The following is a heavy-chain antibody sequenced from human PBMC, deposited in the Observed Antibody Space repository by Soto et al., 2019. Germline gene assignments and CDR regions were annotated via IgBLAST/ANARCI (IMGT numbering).Heavy chain of an antibody. CDR1: GGSMSRYY. V-gene: IGHV4-59*01. D-gene: IGHD1-1*01. Sequence: PSETLSLTCTVCGGSMSRYYWTWIRQPPGKGLEWIGNIHYTGSTNYNPSLKSRVTILLGTSTSQFSLKVSSVTAADTAVYYCARDLTISSTDGPLDPWGHGTLVTVS. CDR3: ARDLTISSTDGPLDP. J-gene: IGHJ5*02. CDR2: IHYTGST.